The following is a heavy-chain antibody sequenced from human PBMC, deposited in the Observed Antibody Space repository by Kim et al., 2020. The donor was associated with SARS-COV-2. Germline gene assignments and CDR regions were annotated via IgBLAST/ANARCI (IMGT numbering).Heavy chain of an antibody. CDR1: GFTVSSND. CDR2: IYSGGST. CDR3: SSLRRSALYV. V-gene: IGHV3-53*01. J-gene: IGHJ1*01. D-gene: IGHD2-8*01. Sequence: GGSLRLSCAASGFTVSSNDMTWVRQAPGKGLEWVAVIYSGGSTYYSDSLKRGRTTFRDNYRNTPYLLLNSLIAADTTVFYCSSLRRSALYVWG.